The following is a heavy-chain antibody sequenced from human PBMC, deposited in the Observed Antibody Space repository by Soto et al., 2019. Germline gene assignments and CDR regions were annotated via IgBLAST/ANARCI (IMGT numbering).Heavy chain of an antibody. CDR3: ARRVAAHPYFDF. J-gene: IGHJ4*02. CDR2: IFPGDSDT. D-gene: IGHD6-6*01. V-gene: IGHV5-51*01. Sequence: GESLKISCKGSGYIFANDWIAWVRQMPGKGLEWMGIIFPGDSDTRYSPSFQGQVTISADKSINTAYLQWSSLKASDPAVYYCARRVAAHPYFDFWGQGALVTVSS. CDR1: GYIFANDW.